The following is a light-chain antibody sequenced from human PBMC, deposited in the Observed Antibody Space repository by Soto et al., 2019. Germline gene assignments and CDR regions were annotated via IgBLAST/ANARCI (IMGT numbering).Light chain of an antibody. V-gene: IGKV3-20*01. CDR3: QQFSSYPLT. CDR2: DAS. CDR1: QSVDKH. Sequence: EIVLTQSPATLSVSPGERATLSCRASQSVDKHLHWYQQKPGQAPRLLIYDASSRATGIPDRFSGGGSGTDFTLTISRLEPEDFAVYYCQQFSSYPLTFGGGTKVDIK. J-gene: IGKJ4*01.